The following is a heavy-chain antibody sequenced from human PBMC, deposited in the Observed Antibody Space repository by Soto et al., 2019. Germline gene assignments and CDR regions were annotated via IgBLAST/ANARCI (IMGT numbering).Heavy chain of an antibody. CDR1: GYTFTSYG. J-gene: IGHJ5*02. D-gene: IGHD3-22*01. CDR3: ARIFVEMSAAGMRYYYDSSGYYYFGWFDP. CDR2: ISAYNGNT. V-gene: IGHV1-18*04. Sequence: ASVKVSCKASGYTFTSYGISRVRQAPGQGLEWMGWISAYNGNTNYAQKLQGRVTMTTDTSTSTAYMELRSLRSDDTAVYYCARIFVEMSAAGMRYYYDSSGYYYFGWFDPWGQGTLVTVS.